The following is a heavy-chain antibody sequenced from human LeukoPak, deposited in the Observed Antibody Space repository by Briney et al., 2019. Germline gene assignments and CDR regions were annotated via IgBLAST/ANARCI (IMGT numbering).Heavy chain of an antibody. J-gene: IGHJ6*03. V-gene: IGHV1-69*05. D-gene: IGHD2-2*01. CDR3: ARNHADIVVVPAADVPDYYYMDV. CDR1: GGTFSSYA. Sequence: SVKVSCKASGGTFSSYAISWVRQAPGQGLERMGGIIPIFGTANYAQKFQGRVTITTDESTSTAYMELSSLRSEDTAVYYCARNHADIVVVPAADVPDYYYMDVWGKGTTVTVSS. CDR2: IIPIFGTA.